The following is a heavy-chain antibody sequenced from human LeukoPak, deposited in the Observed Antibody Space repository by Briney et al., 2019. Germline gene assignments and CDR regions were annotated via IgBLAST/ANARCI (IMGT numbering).Heavy chain of an antibody. D-gene: IGHD5-24*01. Sequence: SETLSLNCTVSGGSITSHYWSWIRQPPGKGLEWIGYIYYSGSTNYNPSLKSRVTMSVDTSKNQFSLKLSSVTAADTAVYYCARDGGDPYNAADYWGQGTLVTVSS. CDR1: GGSITSHY. V-gene: IGHV4-59*11. J-gene: IGHJ4*02. CDR3: ARDGGDPYNAADY. CDR2: IYYSGST.